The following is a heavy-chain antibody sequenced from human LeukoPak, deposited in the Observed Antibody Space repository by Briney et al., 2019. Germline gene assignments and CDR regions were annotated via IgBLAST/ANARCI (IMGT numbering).Heavy chain of an antibody. V-gene: IGHV3-48*01. CDR1: GFTFSNYS. CDR2: ISTSSSTI. Sequence: GGSLRLSCEASGFTFSNYSMNWVRQAPGKGLEWVSYISTSSSTIHYADFVKGRFTISRDSAQNSLFLQMNSLRAEDTAVYYCARDYGVGGDYERYFDLWGRGNLVTVSS. D-gene: IGHD2-21*02. J-gene: IGHJ2*01. CDR3: ARDYGVGGDYERYFDL.